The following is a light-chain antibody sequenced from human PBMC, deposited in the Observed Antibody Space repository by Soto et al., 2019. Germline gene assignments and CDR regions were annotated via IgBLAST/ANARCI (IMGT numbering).Light chain of an antibody. CDR2: GVT. V-gene: IGLV2-14*01. CDR3: FSHRGGDSHV. Sequence: QSVLTQPASVSGSPGQSITISCTGTSSDVGAYNYVSWYQQYPGKAPKLMIYGVTNRPSGVSNRFSGSKTGNTASLNISGLQDEDETDYYCFSHRGGDSHVFGTGTKLTVL. J-gene: IGLJ1*01. CDR1: SSDVGAYNY.